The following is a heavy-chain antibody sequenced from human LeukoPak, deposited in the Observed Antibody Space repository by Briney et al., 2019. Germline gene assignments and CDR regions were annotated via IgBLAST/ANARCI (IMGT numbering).Heavy chain of an antibody. CDR3: TRTIAGYIDY. CDR1: GDSVSSNSAA. D-gene: IGHD2-2*02. Sequence: SQTLSLTCAISGDSVSSNSAAWDWIRQSPSRGLEWLGRTYYRSKWYYGYAVSVKSRITINPDTSRNQFSLQLNSVTPEDTAIYYCTRTIAGYIDYWGQGTLVTVSS. J-gene: IGHJ4*02. CDR2: TYYRSKWYY. V-gene: IGHV6-1*01.